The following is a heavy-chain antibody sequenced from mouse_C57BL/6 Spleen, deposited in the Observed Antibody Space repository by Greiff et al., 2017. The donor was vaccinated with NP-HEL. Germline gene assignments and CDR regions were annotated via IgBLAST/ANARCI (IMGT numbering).Heavy chain of an antibody. CDR1: GFTFSDYY. CDR2: INYDGSST. J-gene: IGHJ1*03. CDR3: ARDGNWDEWYFDV. V-gene: IGHV5-16*01. Sequence: DVQLVESEGGLVQPGSSMKLSCTASGFTFSDYYMAWVRQVPEKGLEWVANINYDGSSTYYLDSLKSRFIISRDNAKNILYLQMSSLKSVDTATYYCARDGNWDEWYFDVWGTGTTVTVSS. D-gene: IGHD4-1*01.